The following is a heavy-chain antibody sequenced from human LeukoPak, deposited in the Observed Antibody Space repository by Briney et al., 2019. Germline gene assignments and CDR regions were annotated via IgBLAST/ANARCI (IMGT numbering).Heavy chain of an antibody. J-gene: IGHJ4*02. CDR2: VYASGST. CDR3: ARDNGFRYSYTNYFDY. D-gene: IGHD3-16*02. Sequence: TLSLTCAVSGASISQGRYYWSWIRQPAGKALEWIGRVYASGSTYYKSSLQSRLTISVDTANNRFSLELTSVTAADTAVYYCARDNGFRYSYTNYFDYWGQGILVTVSS. CDR1: GASISQGRYY. V-gene: IGHV4-61*02.